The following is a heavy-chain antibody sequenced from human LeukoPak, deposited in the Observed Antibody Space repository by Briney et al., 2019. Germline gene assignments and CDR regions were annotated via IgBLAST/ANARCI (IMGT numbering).Heavy chain of an antibody. V-gene: IGHV2-5*02. CDR2: IYWDDDR. D-gene: IGHD3-10*01. Sequence: SGPTLVNPTQTLTLTCTFSGFSLSASGVAVGWIRQPPGKALAWLGFIYWDDDRRYSPSLESRLTITKDTSKNRVVLTVTNVDPVDTGTYYCVHTERAYGSGNYFEYWGQGTLVTVSS. CDR1: GFSLSASGVA. J-gene: IGHJ4*02. CDR3: VHTERAYGSGNYFEY.